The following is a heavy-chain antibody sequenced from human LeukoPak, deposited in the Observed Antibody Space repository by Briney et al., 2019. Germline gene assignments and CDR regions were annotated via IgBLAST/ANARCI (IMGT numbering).Heavy chain of an antibody. CDR2: IYYSGST. CDR3: VRVPIRGGYYYFDY. Sequence: PSQTLSLTCTVSGDSISSGGYYWSWIRQHPGKGLEWIGYIYYSGSTHYNPSLKSRVTISVGTSKNQFSLNLSSVTAADTAVYYCVRVPIRGGYYYFDYWGQGTLVTVSS. CDR1: GDSISSGGYY. D-gene: IGHD3-3*01. V-gene: IGHV4-31*03. J-gene: IGHJ4*02.